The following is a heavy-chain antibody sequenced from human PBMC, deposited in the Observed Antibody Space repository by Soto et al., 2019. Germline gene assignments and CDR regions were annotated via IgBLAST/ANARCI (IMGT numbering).Heavy chain of an antibody. CDR1: DGSISGLY. J-gene: IGHJ6*03. CDR2: IYSSGTT. Sequence: QVQLQESGPGLVKPSETLSLTCSVSDGSISGLYWTWVRHPPGKGLEWIGWIYSSGTTNYNPSLKSQATISGDTSNNQSPRNLTPVTAADPPLSTCPRQRTPYFMDAWGKGPLSPSP. V-gene: IGHV4-59*08. CDR3: PRQRTPYFMDA.